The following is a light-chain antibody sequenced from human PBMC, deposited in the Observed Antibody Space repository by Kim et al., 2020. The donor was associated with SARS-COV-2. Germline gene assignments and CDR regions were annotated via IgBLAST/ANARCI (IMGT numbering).Light chain of an antibody. CDR3: QQYNNYWT. CDR2: KAS. V-gene: IGKV1-5*03. J-gene: IGKJ1*01. Sequence: DIQMTQSPSTLSASVDRVIITCRASQSINSWLAWYQQKPGKAPKLLIYKASRLETGVPSRFSGSGSGTEFTLTISSLQSDDSATYYCQQYNNYWTFGQGTKVDIK. CDR1: QSINSW.